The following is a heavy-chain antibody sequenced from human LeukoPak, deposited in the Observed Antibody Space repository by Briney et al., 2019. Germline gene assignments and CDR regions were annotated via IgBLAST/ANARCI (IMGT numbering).Heavy chain of an antibody. V-gene: IGHV4-61*05. CDR3: VRLSVVSPHRYFDL. J-gene: IGHJ2*01. CDR2: IYDNGNT. D-gene: IGHD4-23*01. CDR1: GGSISSSSYY. Sequence: PSETLSLTCTVSGGSISSSSYYWGWIRQPPGKGLEWIAYIYDNGNTNYNPSLKSRVTVALDTSKNQFSLRLNSVTAADTAVYYCVRLSVVSPHRYFDLWGRGTLVTVSS.